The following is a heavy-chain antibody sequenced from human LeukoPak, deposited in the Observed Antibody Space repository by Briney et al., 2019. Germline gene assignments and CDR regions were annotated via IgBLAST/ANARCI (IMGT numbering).Heavy chain of an antibody. CDR3: ARIRCGHSASLCYNH. D-gene: IGHD2-21*01. Sequence: PSETLSLTCGVFGVSINDYYWSWIRQSPGEGMEWIGEISHTEGTRYNPSLESRVTMAVGTSENQLSLKLIFVTAADTAVCYCARIRCGHSASLCYNHWGLGTLVTVSS. CDR2: ISHTEGT. V-gene: IGHV4-34*01. J-gene: IGHJ4*02. CDR1: GVSINDYY.